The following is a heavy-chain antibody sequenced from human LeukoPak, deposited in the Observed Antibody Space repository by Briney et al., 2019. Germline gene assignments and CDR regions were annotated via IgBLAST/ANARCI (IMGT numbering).Heavy chain of an antibody. V-gene: IGHV3-74*01. CDR2: INSDGSST. Sequence: GGSLRLSCAASGFTFSSYWMHWVRQAPGKGLVWVSRINSDGSSTSCADSVKGRFTISRDNAKNTLYLQMNSLRAEDTAVYYCARDLRLRLGELSHTDYWGQGTLVTVSS. J-gene: IGHJ4*02. CDR1: GFTFSSYW. D-gene: IGHD3-16*02. CDR3: ARDLRLRLGELSHTDY.